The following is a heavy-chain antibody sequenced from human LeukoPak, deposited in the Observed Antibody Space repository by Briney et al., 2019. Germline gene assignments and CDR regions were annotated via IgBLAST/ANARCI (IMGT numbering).Heavy chain of an antibody. CDR1: GFTFSSYS. V-gene: IGHV3-21*03. CDR2: ISSSSSYI. J-gene: IGHJ4*02. D-gene: IGHD2/OR15-2a*01. Sequence: GGSLRLSCAASGFTFSSYSMNWVRQAPGKGLEWVSSISSSSSYIYYADSVKGRFTISRDNAKNSLYLQMNSLKTEDTAVYYCTTELSSILDKFHWGQGTLVTVSS. CDR3: TTELSSILDKFH.